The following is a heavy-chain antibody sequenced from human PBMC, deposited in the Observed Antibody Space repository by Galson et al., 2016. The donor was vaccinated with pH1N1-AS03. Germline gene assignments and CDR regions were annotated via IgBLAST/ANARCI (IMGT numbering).Heavy chain of an antibody. CDR3: TLSRYCSGGTCPHDLDH. D-gene: IGHD2-15*01. V-gene: IGHV5-51*01. CDR1: GYNFGNFW. J-gene: IGHJ4*01. CDR2: IYPGDSDA. Sequence: QSGAEVKKPGESLKISCKGSGYNFGNFWTGWVRQKPGKGLEWMGIIYPGDSDARYSPPFQGQVTFSADKSINTAYLQWSGLKASDTAMYYCTLSRYCSGGTCPHDLDHWGQGTLVTVSS.